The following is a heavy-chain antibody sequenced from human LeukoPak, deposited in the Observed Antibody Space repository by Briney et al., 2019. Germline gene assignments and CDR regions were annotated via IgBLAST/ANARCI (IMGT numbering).Heavy chain of an antibody. J-gene: IGHJ4*02. CDR1: GGSISSYY. CDR3: ARHALIVVVPAAIADY. V-gene: IGHV4-4*07. CDR2: IYTSGST. Sequence: SETLSLTCTVSGGSISSYYWSWIRQPAGKGLEWIGRIYTSGSTNYNPSLKSRVTMSVDTSKNQFSLKLSSVTAADTAVYYCARHALIVVVPAAIADYWGQGTLVTVSS. D-gene: IGHD2-2*02.